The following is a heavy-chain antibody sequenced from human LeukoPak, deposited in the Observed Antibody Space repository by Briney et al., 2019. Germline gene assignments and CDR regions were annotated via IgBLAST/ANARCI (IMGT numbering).Heavy chain of an antibody. V-gene: IGHV4-4*07. CDR1: GGSIRSQY. J-gene: IGHJ4*02. D-gene: IGHD3-10*01. CDR3: AKDVGSSKRGTDC. CDR2: IYASGST. Sequence: SETLSLTCTVSGGSIRSQYWSWIRQPAGRGLEWLGRIYASGSTNYSPSLKSRVTMSLDTSKNQFSLKLFSVTAADTAVYYCAKDVGSSKRGTDCWGQGTLVTVSS.